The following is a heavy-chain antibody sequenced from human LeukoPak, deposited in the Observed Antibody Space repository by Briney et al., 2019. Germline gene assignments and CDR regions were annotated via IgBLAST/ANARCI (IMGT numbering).Heavy chain of an antibody. CDR1: GGSFSGYY. Sequence: SETLSLTCAVYGGSFSGYYWSWIRQPPGKGLEWIGEINHSGSTNYNPSLKSRVTISVDTSKNQFSLKLSSVTAADTAVYYCARHSGSLRGWYYYYYYMDVWGKGTTVTISS. D-gene: IGHD6-19*01. CDR3: ARHSGSLRGWYYYYYYMDV. J-gene: IGHJ6*03. V-gene: IGHV4-34*01. CDR2: INHSGST.